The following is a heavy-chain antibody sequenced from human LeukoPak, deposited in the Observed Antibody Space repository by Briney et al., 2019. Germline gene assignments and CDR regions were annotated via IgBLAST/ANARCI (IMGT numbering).Heavy chain of an antibody. CDR3: ARHYGSGRLNYMDV. CDR2: INHSGST. V-gene: IGHV4-34*01. J-gene: IGHJ6*03. CDR1: GGSFSGYY. Sequence: PSETLSLTCAVYGGSFSGYYWSWIRQPPGKGLGWIGEINHSGSTNYNPSLKSRVTISVDTSKNQFSLKLSSVTAADTAVYYCARHYGSGRLNYMDVWGKGTTVTISS. D-gene: IGHD3-10*01.